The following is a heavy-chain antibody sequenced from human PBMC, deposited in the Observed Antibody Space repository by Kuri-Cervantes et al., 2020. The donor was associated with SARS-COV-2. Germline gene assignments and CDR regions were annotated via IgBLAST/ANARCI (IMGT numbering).Heavy chain of an antibody. Sequence: GESLKISCVASGFTFSSYWMHWVRQAPGKGLVWVSRLTNDGSDAIFADSVKGRFTISRDNAKNMLYLYMNSLRADDTAVYYCARDSMTTRDFDYWGQGTLVTV. V-gene: IGHV3-74*01. D-gene: IGHD4-11*01. CDR2: LTNDGSDA. CDR1: GFTFSSYW. CDR3: ARDSMTTRDFDY. J-gene: IGHJ4*02.